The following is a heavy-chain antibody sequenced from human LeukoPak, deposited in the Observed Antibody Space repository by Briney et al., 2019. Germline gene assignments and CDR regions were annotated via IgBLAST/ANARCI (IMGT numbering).Heavy chain of an antibody. Sequence: PSETLSLTCAVSGYSISSGYQWAWIRQPPGKGLEWIGSIYHRGSAHYNPSLKTRVTILVDTSKNQFSLGLSSVTDADTAVYYCARDPRWLTPDCTSTSCYENYFDPWGPGTLVTVSS. J-gene: IGHJ5*02. CDR3: ARDPRWLTPDCTSTSCYENYFDP. V-gene: IGHV4-38-2*02. CDR2: IYHRGSA. CDR1: GYSISSGYQ. D-gene: IGHD2-2*01.